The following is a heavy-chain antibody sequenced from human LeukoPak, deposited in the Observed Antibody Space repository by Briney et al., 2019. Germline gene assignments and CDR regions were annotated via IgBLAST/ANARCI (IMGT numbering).Heavy chain of an antibody. D-gene: IGHD3-10*01. CDR3: ARSILSLYYYYGMDV. V-gene: IGHV4-31*03. CDR1: GGSISSGGYY. J-gene: IGHJ6*02. CDR2: IYYSGST. Sequence: SETLSLTCTVSGGSISSGGYYWSWIRQHPGKGLEWIGYIYYSGSTYYNPPLKSRVTISVDTSKNQFSLKLSSVTAADTAVYYCARSILSLYYYYGMDVWGQGTTVTVSS.